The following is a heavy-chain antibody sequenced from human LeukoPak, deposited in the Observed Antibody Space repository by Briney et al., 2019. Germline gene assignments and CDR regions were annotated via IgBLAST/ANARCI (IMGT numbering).Heavy chain of an antibody. J-gene: IGHJ4*02. CDR1: GGSISSGDYY. Sequence: TSQTLSLTCTVSGGSISSGDYYWSWIRQPPGKGLEWIGYIYYSGSTYYNPSLKSRVTISVDTSKNQFSLKLSSVTAADTAVYYCARDRYSGGLHDFDYWGQGTLVTVSS. D-gene: IGHD1-26*01. V-gene: IGHV4-30-4*08. CDR2: IYYSGST. CDR3: ARDRYSGGLHDFDY.